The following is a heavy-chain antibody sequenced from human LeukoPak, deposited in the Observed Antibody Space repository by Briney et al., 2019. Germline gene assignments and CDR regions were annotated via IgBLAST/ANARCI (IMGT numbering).Heavy chain of an antibody. V-gene: IGHV4-59*13. Sequence: SETLSLTCTVSGYSISNGYYWNWIGQPPGKGLEWIGYIYYSGSTHYNPSLKSRVTISVDTSKNQFSLKLRSVTAADPAVYYCAREPRFDYWGQGTLVTVSS. CDR1: GYSISNGYY. CDR2: IYYSGST. J-gene: IGHJ4*02. CDR3: AREPRFDY.